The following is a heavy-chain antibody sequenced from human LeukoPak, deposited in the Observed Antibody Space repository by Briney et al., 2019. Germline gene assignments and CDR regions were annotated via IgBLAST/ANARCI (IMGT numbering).Heavy chain of an antibody. V-gene: IGHV3-7*01. CDR3: AKGGGYGSGSYPIYNYYYMDV. Sequence: AGGSLRLSCAASGFTFSSYWMSWVRQAPGKGLEWVATIKQDGSERYYVDSVKGRFTISRDNAQNSLSLQMNSLRAEDTAVYYCAKGGGYGSGSYPIYNYYYMDVWGKGTTVTVSS. CDR2: IKQDGSER. D-gene: IGHD3-10*01. CDR1: GFTFSSYW. J-gene: IGHJ6*03.